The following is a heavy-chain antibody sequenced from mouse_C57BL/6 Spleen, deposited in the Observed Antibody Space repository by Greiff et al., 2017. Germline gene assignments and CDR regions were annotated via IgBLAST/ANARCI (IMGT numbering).Heavy chain of an antibody. V-gene: IGHV1-64*01. CDR3: ARANRHPWLAY. CDR1: GYTFTSYW. D-gene: IGHD6-1*01. CDR2: IDPTSGST. J-gene: IGHJ2*01. Sequence: QVQLQQPGAELVKPGASVKLSCKASGYTFTSYWMHWVKQRPGPGLEWIGEIDPTSGSTNYNEKFKGKATLTVDTSSSTAYMQLSSLTSEDSAVYYCARANRHPWLAYWGQGTPLTVSA.